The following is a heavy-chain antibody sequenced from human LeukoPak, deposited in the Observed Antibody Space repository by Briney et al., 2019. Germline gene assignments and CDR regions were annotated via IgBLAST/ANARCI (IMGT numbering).Heavy chain of an antibody. D-gene: IGHD6-25*01. CDR3: ARHTKRPQAGWFDP. V-gene: IGHV5-51*01. J-gene: IGHJ5*02. CDR2: FYPRDSQI. Sequence: PGESLQISCKASGYNFTTYWIGWVRQMPGKGLGYMGIFYPRDSQIRYSPSFQGQVTISADKSISTAYLQWTSLKASDTAIYYCARHTKRPQAGWFDPWGQGTLVTVSS. CDR1: GYNFTTYW.